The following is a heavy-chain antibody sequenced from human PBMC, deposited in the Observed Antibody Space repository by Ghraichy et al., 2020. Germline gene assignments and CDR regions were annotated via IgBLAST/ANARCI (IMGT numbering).Heavy chain of an antibody. CDR1: GDSVSSNSAT. J-gene: IGHJ1*01. CDR2: TYYRSQWSN. CDR3: ARSGYFAEYFHH. Sequence: SQTLSLTCAISGDSVSSNSATWNWIRESPSRGLEWLGRTYYRSQWSNDYAASVKSRIIVNADTSKNQFSLQLNSVTPEDTAVYYCARSGYFAEYFHHWGQGTPVTVSS. V-gene: IGHV6-1*01. D-gene: IGHD5-12*01.